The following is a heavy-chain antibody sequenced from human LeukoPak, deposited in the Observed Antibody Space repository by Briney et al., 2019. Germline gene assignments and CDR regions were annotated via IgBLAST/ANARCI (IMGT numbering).Heavy chain of an antibody. V-gene: IGHV3-23*01. CDR3: ARDTSVGAAYFDV. CDR1: GFTFSSYA. Sequence: GSLRLSCAASGFTFSSYAMSWVRQAPGKGLEWVSAISGSGGSTYYADSVKGRFTISRDNSKNTLSLQMTTLRPDDTAIYYCARDTSVGAAYFDVWGQGALVAVSS. D-gene: IGHD2-15*01. J-gene: IGHJ4*02. CDR2: ISGSGGST.